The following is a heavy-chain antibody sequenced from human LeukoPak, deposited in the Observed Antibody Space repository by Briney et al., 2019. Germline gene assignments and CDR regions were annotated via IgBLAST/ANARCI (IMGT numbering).Heavy chain of an antibody. J-gene: IGHJ3*02. CDR3: ARGSLTGVDGVVPRAFVI. Sequence: ASVKVSCKASGYTFTAYFIHWLRQAPGRALEWMGWIAPNSGDTNFAQKFQGRVIMTRDTSTTTAYMELNSLTSYDTALYYCARGSLTGVDGVVPRAFVIWGQGTMVTVSS. CDR2: IAPNSGDT. CDR1: GYTFTAYF. D-gene: IGHD3-3*01. V-gene: IGHV1-2*02.